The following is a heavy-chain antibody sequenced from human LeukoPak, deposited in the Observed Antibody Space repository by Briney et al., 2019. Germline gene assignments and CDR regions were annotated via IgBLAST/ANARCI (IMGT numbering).Heavy chain of an antibody. CDR2: IYTSGST. D-gene: IGHD3-10*01. CDR1: GGSISSYY. Sequence: SETLSLTCTVCGGSISSYYWSWIRQPAGKGLEWIGRIYTSGSTNYNPSLKSRVTMSVDTSKNQFSLKLSSVTAADTAVYYCAREVVHYYGSGSYPGWFDLWGQGTLVTVSS. V-gene: IGHV4-4*07. CDR3: AREVVHYYGSGSYPGWFDL. J-gene: IGHJ5*02.